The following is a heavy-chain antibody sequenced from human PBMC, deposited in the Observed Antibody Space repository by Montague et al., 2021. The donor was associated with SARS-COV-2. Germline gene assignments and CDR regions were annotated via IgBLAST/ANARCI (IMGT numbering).Heavy chain of an antibody. Sequence: SETLSLTCAVYGGSFSGYYWCWIRQPPGKGLEWMGEINHSGSTNYNPSPNSRVTIYVDTSKNKFSLNLSSATAADTAAYYCAGGRSYSSLYGVNWFDPWGQGTLVTVSS. J-gene: IGHJ5*02. CDR3: AGGRSYSSLYGVNWFDP. V-gene: IGHV4-34*01. CDR1: GGSFSGYY. D-gene: IGHD6-13*01. CDR2: INHSGST.